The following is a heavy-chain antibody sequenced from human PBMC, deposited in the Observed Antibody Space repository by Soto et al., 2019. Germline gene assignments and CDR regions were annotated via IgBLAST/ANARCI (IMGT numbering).Heavy chain of an antibody. J-gene: IGHJ6*02. CDR1: GYSFTSYW. Sequence: GESLKISCKGSGYSFTSYWIGWVRQMPGKGLEWMGIIYPGDSDTRYSPSFQGQVTISADKSISTAYLQWSSLKASDTAMYYCARQGYSSSWYIGSYYYYGMDVWGQGTTVTVSS. V-gene: IGHV5-51*01. D-gene: IGHD6-13*01. CDR3: ARQGYSSSWYIGSYYYYGMDV. CDR2: IYPGDSDT.